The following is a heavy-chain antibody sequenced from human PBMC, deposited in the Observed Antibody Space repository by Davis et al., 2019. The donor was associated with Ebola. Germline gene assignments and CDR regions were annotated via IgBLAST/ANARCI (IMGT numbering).Heavy chain of an antibody. CDR2: IYSGGST. CDR3: TRGGKYSSSWLMGKY. V-gene: IGHV3-66*01. Sequence: GESLKISCAASGFTVSSNYMSWVRQAPGKGLEWVSVIYSGGSTYYADSVKGRFTISRDNSKNTLYLQMNSLRAEDTAVYYCTRGGKYSSSWLMGKYWGQGTLVTVSS. CDR1: GFTVSSNY. D-gene: IGHD6-13*01. J-gene: IGHJ4*02.